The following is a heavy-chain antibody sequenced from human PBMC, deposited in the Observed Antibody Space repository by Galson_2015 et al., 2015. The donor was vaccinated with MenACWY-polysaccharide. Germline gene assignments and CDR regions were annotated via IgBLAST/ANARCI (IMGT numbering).Heavy chain of an antibody. J-gene: IGHJ4*02. CDR3: ARVPGGYSNIWHRPYSFDF. V-gene: IGHV3-74*01. Sequence: SLRLSCAASGFTFSSYWMHWVRHAPGKGLVWVSRISSNRSSTSYADSVKGRFTISRDNAKNTLHLQMSSLRAEDTAVYYCARVPGGYSNIWHRPYSFDFWGQGTLVTVSS. CDR1: GFTFSSYW. CDR2: ISSNRSST. D-gene: IGHD6-13*01.